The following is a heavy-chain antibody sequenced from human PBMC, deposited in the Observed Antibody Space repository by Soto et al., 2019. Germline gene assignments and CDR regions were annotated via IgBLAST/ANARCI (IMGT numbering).Heavy chain of an antibody. CDR3: AKDRGYCSGGSCSDYYYGMDV. CDR1: GFTFSSYG. V-gene: IGHV3-30*18. D-gene: IGHD2-15*01. CDR2: ISYDGSNK. Sequence: QVQLVESGGGVVQPGRPLRLSCAASGFTFSSYGMHWVRQAPGKGLEWVAVISYDGSNKYYADSVKGRFTISRDNSKNTLYLQMNSLRAEDTAVYYCAKDRGYCSGGSCSDYYYGMDVWGQGTTVTVSS. J-gene: IGHJ6*02.